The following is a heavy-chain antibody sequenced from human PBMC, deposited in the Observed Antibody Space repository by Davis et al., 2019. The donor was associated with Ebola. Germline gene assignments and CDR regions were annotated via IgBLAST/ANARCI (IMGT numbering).Heavy chain of an antibody. D-gene: IGHD5-18*01. J-gene: IGHJ3*02. CDR2: INPNDGST. CDR1: GGTFSSSA. Sequence: AASVKVSCKASGGTFSSSAISWVRQAPGQGLEWMGLINPNDGSTSYAQNFLDRVTMTRDTSTRTVFMELNSLRSGDTAVYYCARSVRGYSHDAIDIWGQGTVVTVSS. V-gene: IGHV1-46*01. CDR3: ARSVRGYSHDAIDI.